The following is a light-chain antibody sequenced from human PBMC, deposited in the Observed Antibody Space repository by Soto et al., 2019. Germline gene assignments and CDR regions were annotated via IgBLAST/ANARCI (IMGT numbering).Light chain of an antibody. CDR1: SSDVGGHNY. V-gene: IGLV2-14*01. CDR3: SSYTASGV. CDR2: EVS. J-gene: IGLJ3*02. Sequence: QSVLTQPASVSGSPGQSITISCTGTSSDVGGHNYVSWYQQHSGKAPKLMIYEVSNRPSGVSNRFSGSKSGNTASLTISGLQAEDEADYYCSSYTASGVFGGGTKLTVL.